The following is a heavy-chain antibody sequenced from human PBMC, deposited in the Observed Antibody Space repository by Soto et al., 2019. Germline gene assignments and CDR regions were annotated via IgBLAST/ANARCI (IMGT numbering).Heavy chain of an antibody. J-gene: IGHJ2*01. Sequence: SETLSLTCTVSGGSISSYYWSWIRQPPGKGLEWIGYIYYSGSTNYNPSLKSRVTISVDTSKNQFSLKLSSVTAADTAVYYCARHGGRFLEWLLSSYWYFDLWGRGTLVTVSS. CDR1: GGSISSYY. D-gene: IGHD3-3*01. CDR2: IYYSGST. CDR3: ARHGGRFLEWLLSSYWYFDL. V-gene: IGHV4-59*08.